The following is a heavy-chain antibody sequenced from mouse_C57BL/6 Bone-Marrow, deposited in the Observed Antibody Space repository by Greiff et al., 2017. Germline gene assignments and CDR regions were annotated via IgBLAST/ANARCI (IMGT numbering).Heavy chain of an antibody. V-gene: IGHV1-54*01. Sequence: QVQLQQSGAELVRPGTSVKVSCKASGYAFTNYLIEWVKQRPGQGLEWIGVINPGSGGTNYNEKFKGKATLTADKSSSTAYMQHRSLTSEDSAVYYCARSGVTTVAWYFDVWGTGTTVTVSS. D-gene: IGHD1-1*01. CDR3: ARSGVTTVAWYFDV. CDR2: INPGSGGT. CDR1: GYAFTNYL. J-gene: IGHJ1*03.